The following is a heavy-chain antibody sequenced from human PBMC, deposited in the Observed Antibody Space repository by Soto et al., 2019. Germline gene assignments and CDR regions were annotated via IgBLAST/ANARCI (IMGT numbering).Heavy chain of an antibody. Sequence: GASVKVSCKASGYTFTSYYMHRVRQAPGQGLEWMGIINPSGGSTSYAQKFQGRVTMTRDTSTSTVYMELSSLRSEDTAVYYCARVTAAAGIDYWGQGTLVTVSS. V-gene: IGHV1-46*01. CDR3: ARVTAAAGIDY. D-gene: IGHD6-13*01. J-gene: IGHJ4*02. CDR2: INPSGGST. CDR1: GYTFTSYY.